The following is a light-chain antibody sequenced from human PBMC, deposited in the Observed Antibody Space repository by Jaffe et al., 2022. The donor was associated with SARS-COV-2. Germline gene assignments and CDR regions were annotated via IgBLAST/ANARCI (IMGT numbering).Light chain of an antibody. CDR3: QRYGGSPPYT. CDR1: QSVSRSY. Sequence: EIVLTQSPGTLSLSPGERATLSCRASQSVSRSYLAWYQQKPGQAPRLLIYYASSRATGIPDRFSGSGSGTDFTLTISRLEPEDFATYYCQRYGGSPPYTFGQGTKLEIK. J-gene: IGKJ2*01. CDR2: YAS. V-gene: IGKV3-20*01.